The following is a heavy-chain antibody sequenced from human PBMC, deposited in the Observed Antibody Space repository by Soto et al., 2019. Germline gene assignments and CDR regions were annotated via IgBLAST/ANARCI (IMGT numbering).Heavy chain of an antibody. J-gene: IGHJ5*02. CDR2: IKQDGSEK. D-gene: IGHD6-19*01. CDR1: GFTFSSYW. Sequence: WGSLRLSCAASGFTFSSYWMSWVRQAPGKGLEWVANIKQDGSEKYYVDSVKGRFTISRDNAKNSLHLQMNSLRAEDTAVYYCARVKQWLVNWFDPWGQGTLVTVSS. CDR3: ARVKQWLVNWFDP. V-gene: IGHV3-7*01.